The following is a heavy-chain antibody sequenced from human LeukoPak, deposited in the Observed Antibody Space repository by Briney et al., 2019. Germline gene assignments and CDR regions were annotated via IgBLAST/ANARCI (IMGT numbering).Heavy chain of an antibody. CDR1: GGSISGYY. Sequence: PSETLSLTCTVSGGSISGYYWSRIRQPAGKGLEWIGRIFSSGSTNYNPSLKSRVTISVDKSKNQFSLKLSSVTAADTAVYYCAREGSSSWYIDYWGQGTLVTVSS. V-gene: IGHV4-4*07. J-gene: IGHJ4*02. D-gene: IGHD6-13*01. CDR3: AREGSSSWYIDY. CDR2: IFSSGST.